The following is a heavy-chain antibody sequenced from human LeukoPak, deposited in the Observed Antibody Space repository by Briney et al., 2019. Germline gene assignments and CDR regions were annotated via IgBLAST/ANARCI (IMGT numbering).Heavy chain of an antibody. Sequence: SETLSLTCAVYGGSFSGYYWSWIRQPPGKGLEWIGEINHSGSTNYNPSLKSRATISVDTSKNQFSLKLSSVTAADTAVYYCARRRVVTASFDYWGQVTLVTVYS. J-gene: IGHJ4*02. D-gene: IGHD2-21*02. CDR2: INHSGST. V-gene: IGHV4-34*01. CDR3: ARRRVVTASFDY. CDR1: GGSFSGYY.